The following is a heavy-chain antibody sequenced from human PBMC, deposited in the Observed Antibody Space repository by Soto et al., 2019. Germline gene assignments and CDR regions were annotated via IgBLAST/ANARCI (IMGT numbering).Heavy chain of an antibody. CDR2: IKQDGSEK. J-gene: IGHJ6*04. CDR3: ARDRVPYYSGGTCAEEKDV. D-gene: IGHD2-15*01. CDR1: GFTFSRHW. Sequence: GGSLRLSCEASGFTFSRHWMTWVRQTPGKGLEWVGNIKQDGSEKYYVDSVKGRFTISRDNAKNSLYLQINSLRAEDTAVYYCARDRVPYYSGGTCAEEKDVWSKGTTVTVSS. V-gene: IGHV3-7*01.